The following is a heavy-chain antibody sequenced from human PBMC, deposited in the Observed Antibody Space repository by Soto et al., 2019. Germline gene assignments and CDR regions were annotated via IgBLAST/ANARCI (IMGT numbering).Heavy chain of an antibody. CDR3: ARGGLEPVDY. Sequence: EVQLVESGGDLVQPGGSLRLSCAASGFSFSTFWMHWVRQAPGKGLVWVSRINPEETTTTYADSVRGRFTISRDNAKNTAYLQMNSLRDDDTAVYYCARGGLEPVDYWGQGTLVTVFS. J-gene: IGHJ4*02. CDR2: INPEETTT. CDR1: GFSFSTFW. V-gene: IGHV3-74*01. D-gene: IGHD2-2*01.